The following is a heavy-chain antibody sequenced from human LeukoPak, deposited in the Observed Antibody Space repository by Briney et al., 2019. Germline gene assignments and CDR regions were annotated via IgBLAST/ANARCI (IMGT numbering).Heavy chain of an antibody. J-gene: IGHJ4*02. Sequence: GGSLRLSCAASGFTVSSNYMSWVRQAPGKGLEWVGFISSNGTKIYYADPVKGRFTFSRDNPKNTLYLQMNSLRPDDTGIYYCARVGESCNSSSCHEWDYWGQGTLVTVSS. V-gene: IGHV3-30*03. D-gene: IGHD2-2*01. CDR2: ISSNGTKI. CDR3: ARVGESCNSSSCHEWDY. CDR1: GFTVSSNY.